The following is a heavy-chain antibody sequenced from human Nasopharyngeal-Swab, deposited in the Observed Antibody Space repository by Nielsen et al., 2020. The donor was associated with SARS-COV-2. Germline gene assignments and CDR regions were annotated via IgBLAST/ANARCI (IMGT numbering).Heavy chain of an antibody. V-gene: IGHV1-69*01. D-gene: IGHD6-6*01. Sequence: WVRQAPGQGLEWMGGIIPIFGTANYAQKFQGRVTITADESTSTAYMELSSLRSEDTAVYYCARGRYSGSSAFDYWGQGTLVTVSS. CDR3: ARGRYSGSSAFDY. CDR2: IIPIFGTA. J-gene: IGHJ4*02.